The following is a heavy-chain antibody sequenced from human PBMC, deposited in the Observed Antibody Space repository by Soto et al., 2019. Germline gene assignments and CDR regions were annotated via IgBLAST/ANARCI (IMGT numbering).Heavy chain of an antibody. J-gene: IGHJ4*02. CDR1: GGSIRNYY. D-gene: IGHD5-18*01. V-gene: IGHV4-59*01. CDR3: ARDHPHSYGVYYFDY. Sequence: SETLSLTCTVSGGSIRNYYWSWIRQPPGKGLEWIGYVYSSGSTHYNPSLQSRVTISADTSKNQVSLKVNSVTAADTAVYYCARDHPHSYGVYYFDYWGQGTPATVS. CDR2: VYSSGST.